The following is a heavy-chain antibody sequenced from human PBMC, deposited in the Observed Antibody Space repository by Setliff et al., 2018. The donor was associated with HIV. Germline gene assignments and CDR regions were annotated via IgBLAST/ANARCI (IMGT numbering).Heavy chain of an antibody. CDR1: GYTFTGYY. V-gene: IGHV1-46*01. CDR2: INPSGGST. D-gene: IGHD2-8*01. J-gene: IGHJ4*02. Sequence: ASVKVSCKASGYTFTGYYMHWVQQAPGQGLEWMGIINPSGGSTSYAQKFQGRVTMTRDTSTSTVYTELSSLKSEDTAVYYCARDWGEWVYYYWGQGTLVTGS. CDR3: ARDWGEWVYYY.